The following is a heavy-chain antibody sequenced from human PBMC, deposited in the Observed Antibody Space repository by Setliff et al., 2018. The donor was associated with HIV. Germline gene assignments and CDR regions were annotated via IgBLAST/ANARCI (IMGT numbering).Heavy chain of an antibody. CDR3: ARARLQGIVTAVGPRDNCLDP. CDR2: ISPYTGNT. Sequence: ASVKVSCKASGYSFINYGIRWVRQAPGQGPEWMGWISPYTGNTDYAPRLLGRVTMTTDTSTSTAYLELRSLTSDDTAVYYCARARLQGIVTAVGPRDNCLDPWGQGTRVTV. V-gene: IGHV1-18*01. CDR1: GYSFINYG. J-gene: IGHJ5*02. D-gene: IGHD1-26*01.